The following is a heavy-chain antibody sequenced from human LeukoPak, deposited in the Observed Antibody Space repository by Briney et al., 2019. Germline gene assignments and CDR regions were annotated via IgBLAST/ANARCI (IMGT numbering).Heavy chain of an antibody. CDR2: ISTSGST. CDR1: GDSISSCY. CDR3: AKHKYSSSSKIYYFDC. J-gene: IGHJ4*02. Sequence: SETLSLTCTVSGDSISSCYWSWIRQPPGKGLEWIGYISTSGSTNYNPSLKSRVTISVDTSKNQVSLKLNSVTAADTAVYYCAKHKYSSSSKIYYFDCWGQGTLVTVSS. V-gene: IGHV4-4*09. D-gene: IGHD6-6*01.